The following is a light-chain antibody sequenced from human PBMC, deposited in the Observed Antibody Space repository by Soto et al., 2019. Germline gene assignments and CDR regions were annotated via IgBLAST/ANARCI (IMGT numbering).Light chain of an antibody. V-gene: IGKV3-15*01. Sequence: ETVMTQSPATLSVSPGERVTLSCRASQSINSNLAWYQQIPGQAPRVLIYDASTRATAVPARFSGSGSGTEFTLTISSLQSEDFAVYYCQQYNNWPPDYTFGQGTKLEIK. J-gene: IGKJ2*01. CDR3: QQYNNWPPDYT. CDR1: QSINSN. CDR2: DAS.